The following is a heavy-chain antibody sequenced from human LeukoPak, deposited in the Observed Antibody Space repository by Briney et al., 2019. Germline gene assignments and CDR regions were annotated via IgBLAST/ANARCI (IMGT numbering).Heavy chain of an antibody. Sequence: PSETLSLTCTVSGGSISSYYWSWIRQPPGKGLEWIGYIYYSGSTNYNPSLKSRVTISVDTSKNQFSLKLSSVTAADTAVYYCARSTVWAAAFDYWGQGTLVTVSS. CDR1: GGSISSYY. CDR2: IYYSGST. V-gene: IGHV4-59*01. J-gene: IGHJ4*02. CDR3: ARSTVWAAAFDY. D-gene: IGHD6-13*01.